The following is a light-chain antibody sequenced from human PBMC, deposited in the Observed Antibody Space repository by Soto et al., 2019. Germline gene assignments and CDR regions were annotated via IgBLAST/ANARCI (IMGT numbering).Light chain of an antibody. Sequence: DIQMTQSPSTLSASIGDRVTITCRASQDVSHWLAWYRQKPGEAPNLLIYAVSSPESGVPSRFRGSGSGTEFTLTVSSLQPDYFGTSFCQQYYGFPLTFGQGTKVEIK. CDR3: QQYYGFPLT. CDR1: QDVSHW. CDR2: AVS. V-gene: IGKV1-5*01. J-gene: IGKJ1*01.